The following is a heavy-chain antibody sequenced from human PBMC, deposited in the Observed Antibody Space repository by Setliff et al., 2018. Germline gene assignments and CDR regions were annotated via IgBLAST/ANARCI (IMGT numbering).Heavy chain of an antibody. CDR2: ISPGGST. D-gene: IGHD6-19*01. V-gene: IGHV4-34*01. Sequence: PSETLSLTCGVSGGGGSFIAYYWSWIRQPPGKGLEWIGEISPGGSTIYNPSLRSRVTMSVDTAKNRFSLNLTSVTAADTAVYYCATSGFCSAGSCYSFDDWGQGALVTVSS. CDR3: ATSGFCSAGSCYSFDD. CDR1: GGGGSFIAYY. J-gene: IGHJ4*02.